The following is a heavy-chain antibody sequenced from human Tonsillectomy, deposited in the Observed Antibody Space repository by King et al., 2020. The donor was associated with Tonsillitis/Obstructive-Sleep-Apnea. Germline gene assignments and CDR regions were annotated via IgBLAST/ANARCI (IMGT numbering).Heavy chain of an antibody. CDR1: GFTFNRYW. Sequence: VKLVESGGGLVQPGGSLRLSCAASGFTFNRYWIHWVRQAPGKGLLWVSRINGDGRNTIYADSVKGRFTISRDNAKNTLYLQMNSLRAEDTAVYYCARGGDFHGFDIWGQGTMVTVSS. V-gene: IGHV3-74*01. J-gene: IGHJ3*02. D-gene: IGHD2-21*02. CDR2: INGDGRNT. CDR3: ARGGDFHGFDI.